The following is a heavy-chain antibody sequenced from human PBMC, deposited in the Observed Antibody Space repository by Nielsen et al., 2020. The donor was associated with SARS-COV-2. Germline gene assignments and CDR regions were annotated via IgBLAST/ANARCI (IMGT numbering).Heavy chain of an antibody. CDR2: INHSGST. Sequence: WIRQPPGKGLEWIGEINHSGSTNYNPSLKSRVTISVDTPKNQFSLKLSSVTAADTAVYYCARGGYSSSSGRRYYYYMDVWGKGTTVTVSS. CDR3: ARGGYSSSSGRRYYYYMDV. J-gene: IGHJ6*03. V-gene: IGHV4-34*01. D-gene: IGHD6-6*01.